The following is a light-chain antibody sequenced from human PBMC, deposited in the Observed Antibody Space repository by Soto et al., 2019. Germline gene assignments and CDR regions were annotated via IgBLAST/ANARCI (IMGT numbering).Light chain of an antibody. CDR3: QQYDSSPYT. Sequence: EIVLTQSPGTLALSPGERATLSCRASQSVSSSYLAWYQQKPGQAPRLLIYGASSRATGIPDRFSGSGSGTDFTLTISRLEPEDWAVYYCQQYDSSPYTFGQGTNLEIK. CDR1: QSVSSSY. V-gene: IGKV3-20*01. J-gene: IGKJ2*01. CDR2: GAS.